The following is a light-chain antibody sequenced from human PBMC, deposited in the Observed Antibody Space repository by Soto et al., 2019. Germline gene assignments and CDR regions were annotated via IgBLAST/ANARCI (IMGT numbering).Light chain of an antibody. V-gene: IGLV2-14*01. CDR3: SSYTSSSTSNYV. J-gene: IGLJ1*01. Sequence: QSVLTQPASVSGSPGQPITISCTGTSSDVGGYNYVSWYQQHPGKAPKLMIYEVSNRPSGVSNRFSGSKSGNTASLTISGLQAEDEADYYCSSYTSSSTSNYVFGTGTKVTVL. CDR1: SSDVGGYNY. CDR2: EVS.